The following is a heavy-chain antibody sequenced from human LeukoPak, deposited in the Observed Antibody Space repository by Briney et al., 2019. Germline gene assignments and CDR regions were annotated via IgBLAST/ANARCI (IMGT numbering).Heavy chain of an antibody. Sequence: ASVKVSCKASGYTFTSYAMNWVRQAPGQGLEWMGCINTNTGNPTCAQGFTGRFVFSLDPSVSTAYLQISSLKAEDTAVYYCATGKLGYCGSTSCLNWFDPWGQGTLVTVSS. CDR2: INTNTGNP. J-gene: IGHJ5*02. CDR1: GYTFTSYA. D-gene: IGHD2-2*01. V-gene: IGHV7-4-1*02. CDR3: ATGKLGYCGSTSCLNWFDP.